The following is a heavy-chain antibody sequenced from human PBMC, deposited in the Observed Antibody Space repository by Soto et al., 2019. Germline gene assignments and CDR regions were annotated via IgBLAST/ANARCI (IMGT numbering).Heavy chain of an antibody. CDR2: IWYDGSNK. J-gene: IGHJ6*02. CDR1: GFTFINYG. D-gene: IGHD3-10*01. V-gene: IGHV3-33*01. CDR3: ARGPRAMARGVINYYYGMDV. Sequence: SLRLSCAASGFTFINYGMLWVRQAPGKGLEWVAVIWYDGSNKYYADSVKGRFTISRDNSKNTLYLQMNSLRAEDTAVYYCARGPRAMARGVINYYYGMDVWGQGTTVTVSS.